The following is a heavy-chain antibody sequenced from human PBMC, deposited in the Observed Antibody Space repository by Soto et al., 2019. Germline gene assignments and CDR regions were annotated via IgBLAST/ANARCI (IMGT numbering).Heavy chain of an antibody. D-gene: IGHD3-9*01. CDR1: GFTVSSNY. Sequence: GGSLRLSCAASGFTVSSNYMSWVRQAPGKGLEWVSVIYSGGSTYYADSVKGRFTISRDNSKNTLYLQMNSLRAEDTAVYYCARGDEYYDILTGYRGDAFDIWGQGTMVTVSS. V-gene: IGHV3-66*01. CDR3: ARGDEYYDILTGYRGDAFDI. CDR2: IYSGGST. J-gene: IGHJ3*02.